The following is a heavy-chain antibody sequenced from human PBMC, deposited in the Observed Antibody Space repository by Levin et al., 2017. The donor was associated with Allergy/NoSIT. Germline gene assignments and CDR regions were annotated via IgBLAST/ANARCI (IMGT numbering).Heavy chain of an antibody. CDR3: ARGTLAAAAHY. CDR2: ISGTSSAI. Sequence: SCAASGFTFRDYYMSWIRQAPGKGLELVSYISGTSSAIIYADSVKGRFTISRDNAQNSLYLQMNSLRAEDTAVCFCARGTLAAAAHYWGQGTMVTVSS. CDR1: GFTFRDYY. D-gene: IGHD6-13*01. J-gene: IGHJ4*02. V-gene: IGHV3-11*05.